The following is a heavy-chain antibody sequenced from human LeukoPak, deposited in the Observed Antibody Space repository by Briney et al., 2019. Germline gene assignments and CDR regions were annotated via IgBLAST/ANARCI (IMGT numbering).Heavy chain of an antibody. V-gene: IGHV1-69*05. D-gene: IGHD2-2*03. CDR2: IIPIFGTA. CDR1: GGTFSSYA. CDR3: ARSSMDIVVVPAASEPSPFDL. Sequence: GSSVKVSCKASGGTFSSYAISWVRQAPGQGLEWMGGIIPIFGTANYAQEFQGRVTITTDESTSTAYMELSSLRSEDTAVYYCARSSMDIVVVPAASEPSPFDLWGRGTLVTVSS. J-gene: IGHJ2*01.